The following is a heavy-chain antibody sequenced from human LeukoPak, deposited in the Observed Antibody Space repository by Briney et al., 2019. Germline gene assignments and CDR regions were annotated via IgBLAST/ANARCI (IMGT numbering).Heavy chain of an antibody. CDR3: ARAGGGDGYNYVY. CDR2: INPSGGTT. Sequence: RGASVKVSCKASGYTITRYYIHWVRQAPGQGLEWMGIINPSGGTTNYAQKFQGRVTMTRDTSTSTVYMELSSLRSEDTAVYYCARAGGGDGYNYVYWGQGTLVTVSS. V-gene: IGHV1-46*01. J-gene: IGHJ4*02. D-gene: IGHD5-24*01. CDR1: GYTITRYY.